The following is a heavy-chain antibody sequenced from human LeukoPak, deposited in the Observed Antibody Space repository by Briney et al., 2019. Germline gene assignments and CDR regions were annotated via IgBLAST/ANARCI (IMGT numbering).Heavy chain of an antibody. CDR2: IYSGGST. V-gene: IGHV3-53*01. CDR1: AVTASSNY. J-gene: IGHJ6*02. D-gene: IGHD6-6*01. CDR3: ARVAARPRYYYYYGMDV. Sequence: PGGSLRIFCAASAVTASSNYMSWVRQAAGEGLEWVAVIYSGGSTYYADSVKGRFTISRDNSKNTLYLQMNSLRAEDTAVYYCARVAARPRYYYYYGMDVWGQGTTVTVSS.